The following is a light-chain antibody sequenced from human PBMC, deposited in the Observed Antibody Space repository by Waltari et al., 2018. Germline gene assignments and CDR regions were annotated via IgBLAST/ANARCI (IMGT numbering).Light chain of an antibody. V-gene: IGKV1-9*01. CDR3: QRLNSYPPWT. Sequence: DIQLTQSPSFLSASVGDRVTITCRASQGISKYLAWYQQKPGKAPNLLIYAASALQSGVPSGFSGSGSGSGTEFTLTISSLQPEDFATYYCQRLNSYPPWTFGQGTKVEIK. CDR1: QGISKY. CDR2: AAS. J-gene: IGKJ1*01.